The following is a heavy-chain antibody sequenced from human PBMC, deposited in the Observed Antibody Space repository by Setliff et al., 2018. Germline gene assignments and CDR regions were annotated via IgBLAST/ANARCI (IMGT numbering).Heavy chain of an antibody. D-gene: IGHD3-3*01. J-gene: IGHJ5*02. V-gene: IGHV4-39*07. CDR2: IYYSGST. Sequence: SETLSLTCTVSGGSISSGNYYWGWIRQPPGKGLEWIGSIYYSGSTYYNPSLKSRVTISVDTSKNHFSLKLSSVTAADTAVYYCAGGDFWSGYSDHLNWFDPWGQGTLVTVSS. CDR1: GGSISSGNYY. CDR3: AGGDFWSGYSDHLNWFDP.